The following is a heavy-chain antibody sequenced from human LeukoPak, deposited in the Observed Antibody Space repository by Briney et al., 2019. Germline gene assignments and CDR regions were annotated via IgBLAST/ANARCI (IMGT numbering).Heavy chain of an antibody. V-gene: IGHV4-59*01. J-gene: IGHJ3*02. CDR2: IYYSGST. Sequence: SETLSLTCTVSGGSISSYYWSWIRQPPGKGLEWIGYIYYSGSTNYSPSLKSRVTISVDTSKNQFSLKLSSVTAADTAVYYCARTVTAFDIWGQGTMVTVSS. D-gene: IGHD5-18*01. CDR3: ARTVTAFDI. CDR1: GGSISSYY.